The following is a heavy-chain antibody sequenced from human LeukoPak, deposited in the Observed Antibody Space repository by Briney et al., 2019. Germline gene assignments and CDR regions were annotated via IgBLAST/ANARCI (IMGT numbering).Heavy chain of an antibody. D-gene: IGHD2-15*01. V-gene: IGHV3-11*01. CDR2: ISSSGSTI. CDR1: GFTFSDYY. CDR3: ASAVAATGYAFDI. J-gene: IGHJ3*02. Sequence: PGGSLRLSCAASGFTFSDYYMSWIRQAPGKGLEWVSYISSSGSTIYYADSVKGRFTISRVNAKSSLYLQMNSLRAEDTAVYYCASAVAATGYAFDIWGQGTMVTVSS.